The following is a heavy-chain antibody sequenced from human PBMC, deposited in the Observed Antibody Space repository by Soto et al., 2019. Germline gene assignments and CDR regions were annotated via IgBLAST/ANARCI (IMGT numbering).Heavy chain of an antibody. V-gene: IGHV3-66*01. D-gene: IGHD3-3*01. Sequence: VQLVESGGGLVQPGGSLRLSCAASGFTVSSNYMSWVRQAPGKGLEWVSVIYSGGSTYYADSVKGRFTISRDNSKNTLYLQMNSLRAEDTAVYYCAGTYDFWSGQEAKDDYWGQGTLVTVSS. CDR3: AGTYDFWSGQEAKDDY. CDR2: IYSGGST. CDR1: GFTVSSNY. J-gene: IGHJ4*02.